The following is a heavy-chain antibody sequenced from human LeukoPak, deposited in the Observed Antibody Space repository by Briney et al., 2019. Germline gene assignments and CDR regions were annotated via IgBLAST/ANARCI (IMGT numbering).Heavy chain of an antibody. D-gene: IGHD3-10*01. CDR1: GLTVSGYY. Sequence: ASVKVSCKASGLTVSGYYMHWVPQSPGQGLEWMAWINPNSGGTNYVQKFQGRVTVTRDTSISTDYIEISRLTSDGTALYYCAKETSGSGGYDHWGQGALVTVSS. J-gene: IGHJ4*02. V-gene: IGHV1-2*02. CDR3: AKETSGSGGYDH. CDR2: INPNSGGT.